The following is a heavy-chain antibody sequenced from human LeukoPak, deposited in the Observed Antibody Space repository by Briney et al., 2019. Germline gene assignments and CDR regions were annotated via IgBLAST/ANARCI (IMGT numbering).Heavy chain of an antibody. Sequence: PSETLSLTCTVSGGSISSGDYYWNWIRQPPGKGLEWIGYIYYSGSTYYNPSLKSRVTISVDTSKNQFSLRLSSVTAADTAVYYCAREVTTTVNYYYYYYGMDVWGQGTTVTVSS. CDR2: IYYSGST. CDR3: AREVTTTVNYYYYYYGMDV. D-gene: IGHD4-17*01. V-gene: IGHV4-30-4*01. J-gene: IGHJ6*02. CDR1: GGSISSGDYY.